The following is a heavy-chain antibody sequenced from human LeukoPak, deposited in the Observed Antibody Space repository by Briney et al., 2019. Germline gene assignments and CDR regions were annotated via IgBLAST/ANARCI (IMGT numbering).Heavy chain of an antibody. CDR3: ARAHDSSGYYSEPLGSDGY. V-gene: IGHV4-30-4*01. J-gene: IGHJ4*02. CDR1: GGSISSGDYS. Sequence: SETLSLTCTVSGGSISSGDYSWSWIRQPPGKGLEWIGYIYYSGSTYYNPSLKSRVTISVDTSKNQFSLKLSSVTAADTAVYYCARAHDSSGYYSEPLGSDGYWGQGTLVTVSS. CDR2: IYYSGST. D-gene: IGHD3-22*01.